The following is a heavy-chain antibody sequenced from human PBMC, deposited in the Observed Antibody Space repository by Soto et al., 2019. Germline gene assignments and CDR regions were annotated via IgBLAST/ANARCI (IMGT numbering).Heavy chain of an antibody. CDR2: ISYDGSNK. J-gene: IGHJ5*02. CDR1: GFTFSSYA. CDR3: ARGEIRGWLQKYNWFDP. Sequence: QVQLVESGGGVVQPGRSLRLSCAASGFTFSSYAMHWVRQAPGKGLEWVAVISYDGSNKYYADSVKGRFTISRDNSKNXLYLQMNSLRAEDTAVYYCARGEIRGWLQKYNWFDPWGQGTLVTVSS. V-gene: IGHV3-30-3*01. D-gene: IGHD6-19*01.